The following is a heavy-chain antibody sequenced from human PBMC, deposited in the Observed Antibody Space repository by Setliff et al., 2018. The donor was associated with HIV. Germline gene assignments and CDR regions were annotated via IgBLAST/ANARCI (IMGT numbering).Heavy chain of an antibody. Sequence: KTSETLSLTCTVSGGSISSGSYYWSWSRQPAGKGLEWIGRIYTSGSTNYNPSLKSRVTISVDTSKNQFSLKLRSVTAADTAVYYCARETYYYDNPQYYYYYMDVWGKGTTVTVSS. D-gene: IGHD3-22*01. CDR3: ARETYYYDNPQYYYYYMDV. J-gene: IGHJ6*03. CDR1: GGSISSGSYY. CDR2: IYTSGST. V-gene: IGHV4-61*02.